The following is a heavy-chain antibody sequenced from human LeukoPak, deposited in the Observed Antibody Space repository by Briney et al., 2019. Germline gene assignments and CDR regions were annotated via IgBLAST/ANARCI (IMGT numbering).Heavy chain of an antibody. V-gene: IGHV1-8*01. CDR2: MNPNSGNT. CDR1: GYTFTSHD. Sequence: ASVKVSCKASGYTFTSHDINWVRQATGQGLEWMGWMNPNSGNTGYAQKFQGRVTMTRNTSISTAYMELSSLTSEDTAVYYCARSYTALISGVPTPKDMDVWGQGTTVTVSS. CDR3: ARSYTALISGVPTPKDMDV. J-gene: IGHJ6*02. D-gene: IGHD3-3*01.